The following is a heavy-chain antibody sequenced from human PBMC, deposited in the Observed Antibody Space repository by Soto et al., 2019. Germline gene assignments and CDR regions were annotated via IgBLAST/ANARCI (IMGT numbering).Heavy chain of an antibody. J-gene: IGHJ4*02. Sequence: QLQLQESGPGLVKPSETLSLPCTVSGGSISSSSYYWGWIRQPPGKGLEWIGSIYYSGSTHYNPSLKSRVSSSVDTSTNQFSLTLRSVTAANTAVYYCARRGSSSWYGYWGQGTLVTVSS. CDR1: GGSISSSSYY. CDR3: ARRGSSSWYGY. V-gene: IGHV4-39*01. CDR2: IYYSGST. D-gene: IGHD6-13*01.